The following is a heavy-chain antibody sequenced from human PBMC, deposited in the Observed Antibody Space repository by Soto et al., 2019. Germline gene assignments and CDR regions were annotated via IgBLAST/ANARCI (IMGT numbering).Heavy chain of an antibody. CDR3: AKAKDGITGKRAPQDV. CDR1: GFTFSSYA. CDR2: ISGSGGST. Sequence: GGSLRLSCAASGFTFSSYAMSWVRQAPGKGLEWVSAISGSGGSTYYADSVKGRFTISRDNSKNTLYLQMNSLRAEDTAVYYCAKAKDGITGKRAPQDVWGKGTTVTVSS. V-gene: IGHV3-23*01. J-gene: IGHJ6*04. D-gene: IGHD1-20*01.